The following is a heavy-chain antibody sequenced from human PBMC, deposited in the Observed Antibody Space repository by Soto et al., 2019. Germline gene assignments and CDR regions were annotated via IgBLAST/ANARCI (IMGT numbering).Heavy chain of an antibody. Sequence: ASVKVSCKASGYSFTDYHIHWVRQAPGQGLEWLGRINPKSGGTSTAQKFQGWVTMTTDTSISTASMELTRLTSDDTATYYCARGDSTDCSNGVCSFFYNHDMDVWGQGTTVTVSS. J-gene: IGHJ6*02. CDR1: GYSFTDYH. V-gene: IGHV1-2*04. CDR3: ARGDSTDCSNGVCSFFYNHDMDV. D-gene: IGHD2-8*01. CDR2: INPKSGGT.